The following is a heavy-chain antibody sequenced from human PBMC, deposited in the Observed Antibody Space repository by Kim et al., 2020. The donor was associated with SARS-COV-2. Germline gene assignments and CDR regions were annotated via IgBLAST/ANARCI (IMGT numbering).Heavy chain of an antibody. J-gene: IGHJ1*01. D-gene: IGHD6-13*01. V-gene: IGHV3-23*01. CDR3: AKVVGAAAGSLQH. Sequence: ADSVKGRFTISRDNSKNTLYLQMNSLRAEDTAVYYCAKVVGAAAGSLQHWGQGTLVTVSS.